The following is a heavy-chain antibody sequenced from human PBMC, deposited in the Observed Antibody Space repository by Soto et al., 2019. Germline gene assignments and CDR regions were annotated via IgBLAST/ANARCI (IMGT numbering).Heavy chain of an antibody. CDR1: GFTFSNYW. D-gene: IGHD1-7*01. V-gene: IGHV3-74*01. Sequence: EVQLVESGGGLVQPGGSLRLSCVASGFTFSNYWIHWVRQAPGKGLVWVSRINGDGSSTNYADSVKGQFTISRDNAKNTVYLQMNSLRVKDTAVYYCARGARNYYYFDGWGQGTLVTVSS. CDR2: INGDGSST. CDR3: ARGARNYYYFDG. J-gene: IGHJ4*02.